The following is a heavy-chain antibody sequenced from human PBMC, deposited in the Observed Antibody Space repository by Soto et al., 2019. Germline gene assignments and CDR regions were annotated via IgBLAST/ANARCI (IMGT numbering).Heavy chain of an antibody. CDR2: ISAYNGNT. CDR3: ARDWNPRRGDY. CDR1: GYTFTSYG. V-gene: IGHV1-18*01. J-gene: IGHJ4*02. Sequence: XSVKGSWKASGYTFTSYGVSLVRQAPGQGLEWMGWISAYNGNTNYAQKLQGRVTMTTDTSTSTAYMELRSLRSDDTAVYYCARDWNPRRGDYWGQGTLVTVSS. D-gene: IGHD1-1*01.